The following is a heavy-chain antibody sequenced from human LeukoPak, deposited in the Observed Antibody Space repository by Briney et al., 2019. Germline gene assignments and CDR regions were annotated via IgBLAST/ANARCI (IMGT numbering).Heavy chain of an antibody. J-gene: IGHJ4*02. CDR3: ARDPYGSGDGYFDY. V-gene: IGHV3-48*01. CDR1: GFTFSSYS. D-gene: IGHD3-10*01. Sequence: GGSLRLSCAASGFTFSSYSMNWVRQAPGKGLEWVSYISGSGNTIYHADSVRGRFTISRDNSKNTLYLQMSSLRAEDAAVYYCARDPYGSGDGYFDYWGQGTLVTVSS. CDR2: ISGSGNTI.